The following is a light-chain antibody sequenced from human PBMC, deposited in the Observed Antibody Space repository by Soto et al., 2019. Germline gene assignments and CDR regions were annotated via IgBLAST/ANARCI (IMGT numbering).Light chain of an antibody. CDR1: QNIHSF. CDR3: QQSYNIPFT. Sequence: DIQMTQSPSSLAASVGERVTITCRASQNIHSFLNWYQQKPGKAPQVLIYGGSALQSGVPSRFSGSGSGTDFTLTISSLQPEDFASYCCQQSYNIPFTFGPGTKVDIK. CDR2: GGS. V-gene: IGKV1-39*01. J-gene: IGKJ3*01.